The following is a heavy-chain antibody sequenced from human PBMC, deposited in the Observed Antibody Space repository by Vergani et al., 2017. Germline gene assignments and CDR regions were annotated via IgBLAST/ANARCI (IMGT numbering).Heavy chain of an antibody. CDR1: GGSISSYY. CDR2: IYYSGST. CDR3: ATTRGEMATISPFDY. J-gene: IGHJ4*02. V-gene: IGHV4-59*01. D-gene: IGHD5-24*01. Sequence: QVQLQESGPGLVKPSETLSLTCTVSGGSISSYYWSWIRQPPGKGLEWIGYIYYSGSTNYNPSLKSRCTISVDTSKNQFSLKLSSVTAADTAVYYSATTRGEMATISPFDYWGQGTLVTVSS.